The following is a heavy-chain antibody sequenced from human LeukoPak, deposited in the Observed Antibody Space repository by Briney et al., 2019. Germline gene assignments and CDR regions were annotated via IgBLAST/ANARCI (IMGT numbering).Heavy chain of an antibody. V-gene: IGHV4-34*01. D-gene: IGHD3-22*01. Sequence: PSDTPSHTCAVSGGSFSGYYWSWLRQPPGKGLEWIGEINHSGRTHYNPSLKSRVTISVDTSKNQFSLKLSSVTAADTAVYYCARTRPYYYDSSGYYDRVYYFDYWGQGTLVTVSS. CDR1: GGSFSGYY. CDR2: INHSGRT. CDR3: ARTRPYYYDSSGYYDRVYYFDY. J-gene: IGHJ4*02.